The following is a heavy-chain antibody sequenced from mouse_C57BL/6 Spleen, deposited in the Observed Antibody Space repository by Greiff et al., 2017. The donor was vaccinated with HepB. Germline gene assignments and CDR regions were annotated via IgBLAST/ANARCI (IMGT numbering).Heavy chain of an antibody. D-gene: IGHD2-5*01. J-gene: IGHJ4*01. V-gene: IGHV5-17*01. CDR3: ARQVTDRMDY. CDR1: GFTFSDYG. CDR2: ISSGSSTI. Sequence: DVHLVDSGGGLVKPGGSLKLSCAASGFTFSDYGMHWVRQAPEKGLEWVAYISSGSSTIYYADTVKGRFTISRDNAKNTLFLQMTSLRSEDTAMYYCARQVTDRMDYWGQGTSVTVSS.